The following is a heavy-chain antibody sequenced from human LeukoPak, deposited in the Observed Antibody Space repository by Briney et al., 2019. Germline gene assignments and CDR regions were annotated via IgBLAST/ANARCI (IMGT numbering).Heavy chain of an antibody. Sequence: SETLSLTCAVYGGSFSGYYWSWIRQPPGKGLEWIGEINHSGSTNYNPSLKSRVTISVDTSKNQFSLKLSSVTAADTAVYYCARGVSLYDRNFDYWGQGTLVTVSS. J-gene: IGHJ4*02. CDR1: GGSFSGYY. CDR3: ARGVSLYDRNFDY. D-gene: IGHD3-22*01. CDR2: INHSGST. V-gene: IGHV4-34*01.